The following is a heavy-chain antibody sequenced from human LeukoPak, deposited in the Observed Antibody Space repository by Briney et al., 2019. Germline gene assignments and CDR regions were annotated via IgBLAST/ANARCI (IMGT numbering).Heavy chain of an antibody. Sequence: PSETLSLTCTVSGGSISSGDYYWSWIRQPPGKGLEWIGYIYYSGSTYYNPSLKSRVTISVDTSKNQFSLKLSSVTAADTAVYYCARVPYYYDSSGYYIARFDYWGQGTLVTVSS. CDR3: ARVPYYYDSSGYYIARFDY. CDR1: GGSISSGDYY. D-gene: IGHD3-22*01. J-gene: IGHJ4*02. V-gene: IGHV4-30-4*08. CDR2: IYYSGST.